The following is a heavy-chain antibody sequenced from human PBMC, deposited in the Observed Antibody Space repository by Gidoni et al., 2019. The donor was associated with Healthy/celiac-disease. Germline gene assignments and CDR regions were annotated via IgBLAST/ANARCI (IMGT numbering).Heavy chain of an antibody. D-gene: IGHD3-10*01. CDR2: IYWYDDK. J-gene: IGHJ4*02. CDR1: GFSLSPSGVG. V-gene: IGHV2-5*01. CDR3: AHLRKLIRESYLDY. Sequence: QITLKESGPTLVKPTQTLTLTCTFSGFSLSPSGVGVGCIRHPTVNALEWLALIYWYDDKRYLPSLKRRLTSTKDTSKNQVVLTMTNMDPVDTATYYRAHLRKLIRESYLDYWGQGTLVTVSS.